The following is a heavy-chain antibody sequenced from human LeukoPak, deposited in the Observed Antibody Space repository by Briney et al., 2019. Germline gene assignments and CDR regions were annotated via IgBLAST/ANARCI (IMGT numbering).Heavy chain of an antibody. CDR1: GFTFSSYS. J-gene: IGHJ4*02. CDR2: MSSGGTYI. CDR3: ARDRPTGASRLFVVQ. V-gene: IGHV3-21*01. D-gene: IGHD3-3*01. Sequence: GGSLRLSCAASGFTFSSYSMTWVRQAAGKGLEWISSMSSGGTYIYYADSVRGRFTISRDNAKNSLYLLMNSLRAEDTAVYYCARDRPTGASRLFVVQWGQGTLVTVSS.